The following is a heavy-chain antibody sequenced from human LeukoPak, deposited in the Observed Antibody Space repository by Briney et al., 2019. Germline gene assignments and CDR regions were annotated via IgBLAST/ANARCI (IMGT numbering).Heavy chain of an antibody. CDR2: ISSSGSYI. Sequence: PGGSLRLSCAASGFTFSSYSMNWVRQAPGKGLEWVSSISSSGSYIYYADSVKGRFTISSDNAKTSLYLQMNSLRAEDTAVYYCARVGVGATSFQHWGQGTLVTVSS. CDR1: GFTFSSYS. J-gene: IGHJ1*01. D-gene: IGHD1-26*01. V-gene: IGHV3-21*01. CDR3: ARVGVGATSFQH.